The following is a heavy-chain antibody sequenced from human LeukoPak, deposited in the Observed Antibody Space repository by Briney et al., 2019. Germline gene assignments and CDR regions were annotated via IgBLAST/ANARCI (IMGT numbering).Heavy chain of an antibody. J-gene: IGHJ6*03. CDR1: GYSISSGYY. Sequence: SETLSLTCTVSGYSISSGYYWGWIRQPPGKGLEWIGSIYHSGSTYYNPSLKSRVTISVDTSKNQFSLKLSSVTAADTAVYYCARDYMTTVTYYYYYYMDVWGKGTTVTVSS. D-gene: IGHD4-17*01. CDR3: ARDYMTTVTYYYYYYMDV. V-gene: IGHV4-38-2*02. CDR2: IYHSGST.